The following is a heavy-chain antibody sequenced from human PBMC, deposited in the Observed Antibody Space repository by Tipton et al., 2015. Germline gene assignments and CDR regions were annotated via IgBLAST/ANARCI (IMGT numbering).Heavy chain of an antibody. D-gene: IGHD3-16*01. CDR1: GDLINTDY. Sequence: TLSLTCDVSGDLINTDYWTWIRQPPGKGLEYIGYIFYTGSTNYSPSLKGRVTMSVHTSKNQFSLRLNSVTAADTAVYYCARGGRHLPTYGLDVWGQGTTVTVSS. CDR2: IFYTGST. V-gene: IGHV4-59*01. J-gene: IGHJ6*02. CDR3: ARGGRHLPTYGLDV.